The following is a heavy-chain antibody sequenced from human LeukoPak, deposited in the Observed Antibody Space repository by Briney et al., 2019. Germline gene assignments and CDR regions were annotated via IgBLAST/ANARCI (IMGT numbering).Heavy chain of an antibody. CDR3: ARYPIQELAVIDY. J-gene: IGHJ4*02. V-gene: IGHV3-7*01. Sequence: GGSLRLSCAASGFTFSSYWMSWVRQAPGKGLEWVANIKQDGSEKYYVDSVKGRFTISRDNAKNSLYLQMNSLRAEDTAVYYCARYPIQELAVIDYWGQGTLVTVSS. D-gene: IGHD2-8*01. CDR1: GFTFSSYW. CDR2: IKQDGSEK.